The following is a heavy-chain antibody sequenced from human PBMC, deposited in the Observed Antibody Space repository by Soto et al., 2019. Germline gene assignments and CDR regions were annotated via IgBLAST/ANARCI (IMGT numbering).Heavy chain of an antibody. V-gene: IGHV3-30*03. J-gene: IGHJ6*02. CDR2: ISYDGSNK. Sequence: QVQLVESGGGVVQPGRSLRLSCAASGLIFSSSAMHWVRKAPGKGLEWVALISYDGSNKYYVDSVKGRFTISRDNSKDTLDLQMNSLREGDTAVYYCAAETNCYFYGMDVWGQGTTVTVSS. CDR3: AAETNCYFYGMDV. CDR1: GLIFSSSA.